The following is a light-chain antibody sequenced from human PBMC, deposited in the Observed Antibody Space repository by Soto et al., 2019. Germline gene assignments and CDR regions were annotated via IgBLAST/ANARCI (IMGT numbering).Light chain of an antibody. CDR3: QQSYSTPRT. Sequence: DIQMTQSPSSLSASVGDRVTITCRASQSISTYLNWYQQKPGKAPNLLIYGASSLQSGVPSRFSGSGSGTDFTRNINSLPPEDFAAYYWQQSYSTPRTFGQGTMVDIK. J-gene: IGKJ1*01. V-gene: IGKV1-39*01. CDR2: GAS. CDR1: QSISTY.